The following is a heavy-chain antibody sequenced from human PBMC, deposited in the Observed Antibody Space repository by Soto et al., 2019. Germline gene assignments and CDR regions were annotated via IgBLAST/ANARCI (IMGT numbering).Heavy chain of an antibody. CDR2: ISAYNGNT. Sequence: ASVKVSCKASGYTFTGYYMHWVRQAPGQGLEWMGWISAYNGNTNYAQKLQGRVTMTTDTSTSTAYMELRSLRSDDTAVYYCARGSIAVAGTVEDYWGQGTLVTVSS. J-gene: IGHJ4*02. D-gene: IGHD6-19*01. CDR1: GYTFTGYY. V-gene: IGHV1-18*04. CDR3: ARGSIAVAGTVEDY.